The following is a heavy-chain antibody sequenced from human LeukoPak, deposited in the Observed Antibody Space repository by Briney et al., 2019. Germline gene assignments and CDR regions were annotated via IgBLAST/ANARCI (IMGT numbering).Heavy chain of an antibody. J-gene: IGHJ4*02. Sequence: SETLSLTCTVSGGSISSYYWSWIRQPPGKGLGWIGYIYYSGSTNYNPSLKSRVTISVDTSKNQFSLKLSSVTAADTAVYYCARDFRRVFDYWGQGTLVTVSS. CDR2: IYYSGST. V-gene: IGHV4-59*01. CDR1: GGSISSYY. CDR3: ARDFRRVFDY.